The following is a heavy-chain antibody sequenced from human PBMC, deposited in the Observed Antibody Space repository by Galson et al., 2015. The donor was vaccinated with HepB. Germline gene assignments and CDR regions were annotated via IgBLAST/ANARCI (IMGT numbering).Heavy chain of an antibody. J-gene: IGHJ3*02. CDR1: GFTFSSYS. CDR3: AREKQWLALGAFDI. Sequence: SLRLSCAASGFTFSSYSMNWVRQAPGKGLEWVSSISSSSSYIYYADSVKGRFTISRDNAKNSLYLQMNSLRAEDTAVYYCAREKQWLALGAFDIWGQGTMVTVSS. D-gene: IGHD6-19*01. V-gene: IGHV3-21*04. CDR2: ISSSSSYI.